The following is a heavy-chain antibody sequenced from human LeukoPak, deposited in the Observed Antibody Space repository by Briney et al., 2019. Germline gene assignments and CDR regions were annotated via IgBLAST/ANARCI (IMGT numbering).Heavy chain of an antibody. Sequence: SVKVSCKASGGTFSSYAISWVRQAPGQGLEWMGRIIPILGIANYAQKFQGRVTITADKSTSTAYMELSSLRSEDTAVYYCARVCSGGSCYLGLRRPRSEYFQHWGQGTLVTVSS. V-gene: IGHV1-69*04. CDR3: ARVCSGGSCYLGLRRPRSEYFQH. CDR2: IIPILGIA. D-gene: IGHD2-15*01. CDR1: GGTFSSYA. J-gene: IGHJ1*01.